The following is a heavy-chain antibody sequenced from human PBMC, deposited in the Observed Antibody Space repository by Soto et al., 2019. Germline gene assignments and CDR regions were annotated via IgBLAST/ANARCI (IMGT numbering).Heavy chain of an antibody. CDR3: ARGGYVYRNFAY. V-gene: IGHV3-48*02. J-gene: IGHJ4*02. D-gene: IGHD5-12*01. CDR1: GFTFNSYD. Sequence: EVQLVESGGDLVQPGGSLRLSCTASGFTFNSYDMNWVRQAPGKGLEWISYISSSGTIYYADSVKGRFTISRDNAKNSLYLQMNSLRDDDTAVYYCARGGYVYRNFAYWGQGTLVTVSS. CDR2: ISSSGTI.